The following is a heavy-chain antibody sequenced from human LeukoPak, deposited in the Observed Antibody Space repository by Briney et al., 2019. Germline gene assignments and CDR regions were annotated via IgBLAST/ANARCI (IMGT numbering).Heavy chain of an antibody. D-gene: IGHD6-19*01. V-gene: IGHV3-30*04. CDR2: ISYDGSNK. CDR1: GFTFSSYA. Sequence: GGSLRLSCAASGFTFSSYAMHWVRQAPGKGLEWVAVISYDGSNKYYADSVKGRFTISRDNSKNTLYLQMNSLRAEDTAVYYCAKDLRLGYSSGQIMGVLDYWGQGTLVTVSS. CDR3: AKDLRLGYSSGQIMGVLDY. J-gene: IGHJ4*02.